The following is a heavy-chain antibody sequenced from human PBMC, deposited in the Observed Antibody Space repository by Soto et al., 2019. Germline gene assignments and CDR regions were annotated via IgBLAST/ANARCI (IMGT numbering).Heavy chain of an antibody. CDR1: GFTFSSYA. Sequence: PGGSLRLSCAASGFTFSSYAMSWVRQAPGKGLEWVSATSGSGGSTYYADSVKGRFTISRDNSKNTLYLQMNSLRAEDTAVYYCAGGLAARLFHFDYWGQGTLVTVSS. CDR3: AGGLAARLFHFDY. CDR2: TSGSGGST. V-gene: IGHV3-23*01. D-gene: IGHD6-6*01. J-gene: IGHJ4*02.